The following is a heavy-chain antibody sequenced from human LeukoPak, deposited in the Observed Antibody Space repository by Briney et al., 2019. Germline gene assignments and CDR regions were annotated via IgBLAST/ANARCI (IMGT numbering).Heavy chain of an antibody. CDR2: IYPGDSDT. CDR1: GYTFTIYW. J-gene: IGHJ6*03. V-gene: IGHV5-51*01. Sequence: GESLRISCKASGYTFTIYWIGWVLQMPGKGLEWMVIIYPGDSDTRYSPSFQGQVTISADKSISTAYLQWSSLKASDTAMYYCARRANDYFYMDVWGKGTTVSVSS. CDR3: ARRANDYFYMDV. D-gene: IGHD2-8*01.